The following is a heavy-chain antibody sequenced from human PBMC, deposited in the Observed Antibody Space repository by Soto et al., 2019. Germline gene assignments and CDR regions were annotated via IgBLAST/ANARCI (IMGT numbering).Heavy chain of an antibody. J-gene: IGHJ4*02. CDR2: ISGSGGST. V-gene: IGHV3-23*01. Sequence: GGSLRLSCAASGFTFSSCAMGWVRPAPGKGLEWVSTISGSGGSTYYADSVKGRFTISRDNSKNTLYLQMNSLRAEDTAVYYCAKDQGSSWYEIDYWGQGTLVTVSS. CDR3: AKDQGSSWYEIDY. D-gene: IGHD6-13*01. CDR1: GFTFSSCA.